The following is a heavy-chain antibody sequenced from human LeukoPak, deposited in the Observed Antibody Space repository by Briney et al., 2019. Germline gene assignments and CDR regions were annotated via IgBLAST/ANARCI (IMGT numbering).Heavy chain of an antibody. J-gene: IGHJ3*02. CDR1: GFTFSSYA. CDR3: AKDHSDDYGSHDGFDI. V-gene: IGHV3-23*01. D-gene: IGHD4-17*01. Sequence: GGSLRLSCAASGFTFSSYAMSWVRQAPGKGLEWVPEISGSGGGTYYADSVKGRFTISRDNSKNTLYLQMNSLRAEDTAVYYCAKDHSDDYGSHDGFDIWGQGTMVTVSS. CDR2: ISGSGGGT.